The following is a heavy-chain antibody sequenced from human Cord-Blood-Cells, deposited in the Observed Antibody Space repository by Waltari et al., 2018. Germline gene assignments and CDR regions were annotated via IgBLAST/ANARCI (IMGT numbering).Heavy chain of an antibody. CDR2: INHSGST. J-gene: IGHJ3*02. Sequence: QVQLQQWGAGLLKPSETLSLTCAVYGGSFSGYYCRWFRQPPGKGLEWIGEINHSGSTNYNPSLKSRVTISVDTSKNQFSLKLSSVTAADTAVYYCARAPLRRYSYGHDAFDIWGQGTMVTVSS. D-gene: IGHD5-18*01. CDR3: ARAPLRRYSYGHDAFDI. CDR1: GGSFSGYY. V-gene: IGHV4-34*01.